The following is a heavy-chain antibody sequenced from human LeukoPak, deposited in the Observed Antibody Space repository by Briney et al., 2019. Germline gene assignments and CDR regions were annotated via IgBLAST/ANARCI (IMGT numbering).Heavy chain of an antibody. D-gene: IGHD1-26*01. CDR2: INPNSGGT. V-gene: IGHV1-2*02. J-gene: IGHJ3*02. Sequence: ASVKVSCKASGYTFTGYYMHWVRQAPGPGLGWMGWINPNSGGTNYAQMFQGRVTMTRDTSISTAYMELSRLRSDDTAVYYCARDRSIVGASGPDAFDIWGQGTMVTVSS. CDR3: ARDRSIVGASGPDAFDI. CDR1: GYTFTGYY.